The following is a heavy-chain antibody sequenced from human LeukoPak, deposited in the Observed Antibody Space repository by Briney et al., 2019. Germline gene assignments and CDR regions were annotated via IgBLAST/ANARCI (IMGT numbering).Heavy chain of an antibody. Sequence: ASVKVSCKASGYTFTSYYMYWVRQAPGQGLEWMGIINPSGGSISYAQKFQGRVTMTRDTSTSTVYMELSSLRSEDTAVYYCARDIVREWELPYWGQGTLVTVSS. D-gene: IGHD1-26*01. V-gene: IGHV1-46*01. CDR3: ARDIVREWELPY. J-gene: IGHJ4*02. CDR1: GYTFTSYY. CDR2: INPSGGSI.